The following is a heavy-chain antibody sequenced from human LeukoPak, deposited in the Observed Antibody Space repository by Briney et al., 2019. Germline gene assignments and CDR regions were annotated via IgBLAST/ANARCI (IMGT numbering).Heavy chain of an antibody. D-gene: IGHD2-2*01. CDR1: GFTFSSYA. CDR3: ARDLTSVLYYALPRGPWYFDP. Sequence: GGSLRLSCAASGFTFSSYAMSWVRQAPGKGLEWVSSISSSSSYIYYADSVKGRFTISRDNAKNSLYLQMNSLRAEDTAVYYCARDLTSVLYYALPRGPWYFDPWGRGTLVTVSS. V-gene: IGHV3-21*01. CDR2: ISSSSSYI. J-gene: IGHJ2*01.